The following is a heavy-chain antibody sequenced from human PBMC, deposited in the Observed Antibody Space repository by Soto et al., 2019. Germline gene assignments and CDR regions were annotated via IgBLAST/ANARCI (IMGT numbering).Heavy chain of an antibody. V-gene: IGHV3-64*01. CDR1: GFTFSNYV. Sequence: GGSLRLSCAASGFTFSNYVMHWVRQAPGKGLEYVSVISSNGGRTYYANSVRGRFTISRDNSKNTLYLEMGSLRAEDMAVYYCARGGYCSGGRCYSNQRPWYLDLWGRGTQVTVS. J-gene: IGHJ2*01. D-gene: IGHD2-15*01. CDR2: ISSNGGRT. CDR3: ARGGYCSGGRCYSNQRPWYLDL.